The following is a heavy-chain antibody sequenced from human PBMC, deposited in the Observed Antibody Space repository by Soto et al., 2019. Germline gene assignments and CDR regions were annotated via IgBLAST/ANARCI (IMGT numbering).Heavy chain of an antibody. D-gene: IGHD3-10*01. V-gene: IGHV3-23*01. Sequence: GGSLRLSCAASGFTFSSYAMSWVRQAPGKGLEWVSAISGSGGSTYYADSVKGRFTISRDNSKNTLYLQMNSLRAEDTAVYYCAKAGAPYGSGSYYNDKLTQPTYNWFDPWGQGTLVTVSS. J-gene: IGHJ5*02. CDR2: ISGSGGST. CDR3: AKAGAPYGSGSYYNDKLTQPTYNWFDP. CDR1: GFTFSSYA.